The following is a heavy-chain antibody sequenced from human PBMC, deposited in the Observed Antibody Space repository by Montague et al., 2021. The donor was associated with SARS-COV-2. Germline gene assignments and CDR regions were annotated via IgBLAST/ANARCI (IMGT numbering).Heavy chain of an antibody. J-gene: IGHJ3*02. CDR2: IYHSGST. CDR3: ARLKWVLIVGNFFDT. V-gene: IGHV4-39*01. D-gene: IGHD2-21*01. Sequence: SETLSLTCIVSGDSISSSSYYWAWIRQPPGKGLEWIGSIYHSGSTFYNPSLKSRVSMSVDTSKNQFSLQLSPVTAADTAMYYCARLKWVLIVGNFFDTWGQGTMVTVSS. CDR1: GDSISSSSYY.